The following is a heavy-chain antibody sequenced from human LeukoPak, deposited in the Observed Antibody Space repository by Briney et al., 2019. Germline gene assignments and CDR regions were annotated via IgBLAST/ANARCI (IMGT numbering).Heavy chain of an antibody. V-gene: IGHV1-2*02. CDR1: GYTFTGYY. D-gene: IGHD6-19*01. Sequence: ASVKVSCKASGYTFTGYYMHWVRQAPGQGLEWMGWINPNSGGTNYPQKFQGRVTMTRDTSISTAYMELSSLTSDDTAVYYCARDSSGWYRWFDLWGQGTLVTVSS. CDR3: ARDSSGWYRWFDL. J-gene: IGHJ5*02. CDR2: INPNSGGT.